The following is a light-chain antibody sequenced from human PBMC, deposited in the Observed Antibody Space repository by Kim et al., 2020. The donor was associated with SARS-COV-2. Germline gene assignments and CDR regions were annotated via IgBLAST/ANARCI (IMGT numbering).Light chain of an antibody. Sequence: ASVGDRVTITCRASQNILSWLAWYQQKPGKAPKLLIYKASYLESGVPSRFSGSASGTEFTLTISSLQPDDFATYYCQQYDTYSPYTFGQGTKLEIK. CDR3: QQYDTYSPYT. CDR1: QNILSW. CDR2: KAS. V-gene: IGKV1-5*03. J-gene: IGKJ2*01.